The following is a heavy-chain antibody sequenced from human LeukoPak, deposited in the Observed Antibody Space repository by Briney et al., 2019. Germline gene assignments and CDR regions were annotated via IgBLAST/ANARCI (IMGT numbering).Heavy chain of an antibody. D-gene: IGHD5-18*01. CDR2: INPNSGGT. V-gene: IGHV1-2*02. CDR3: ARSTGYSYGLNWFDP. J-gene: IGHJ5*02. CDR1: GYTFTGYY. Sequence: GASVKVSCKASGYTFTGYYMHWVRQAPGQGLEWMGWINPNSGGTNYAQKFQGRVTMTRDTSISTAYMELSRLRSDDTAVYYCARSTGYSYGLNWFDPWGQGTLVTVSS.